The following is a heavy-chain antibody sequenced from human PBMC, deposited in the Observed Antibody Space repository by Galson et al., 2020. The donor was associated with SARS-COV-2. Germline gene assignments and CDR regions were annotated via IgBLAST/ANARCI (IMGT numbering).Heavy chain of an antibody. CDR3: AMSPQLLPATD. CDR2: IYPADSDT. J-gene: IGHJ4*02. V-gene: IGHV5-51*01. CDR1: GYFFTSNW. Sequence: GESLKISCKGSGYFFTSNWIGWVRQVPGKGLVWMGIIYPADSDTRYSPSFQGHVTISADKSINTAYLQWSSLKASDTAMYYCAMSPQLLPATDWGQGTLVTVSS. D-gene: IGHD2-2*01.